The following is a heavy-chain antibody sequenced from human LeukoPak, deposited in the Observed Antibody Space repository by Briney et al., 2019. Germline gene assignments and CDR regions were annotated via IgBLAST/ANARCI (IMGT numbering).Heavy chain of an antibody. J-gene: IGHJ4*02. V-gene: IGHV3-23*01. CDR2: ISGSGGST. CDR1: GFAFSSYA. CDR3: AKKGATTGDFDY. Sequence: GGSLRLSCAASGFAFSSYAMSWVRQAPGKGLEWVSSISGSGGSTHYADSVKGRFTISRDNSKITLYLHMNSLRAEDTAVYYCAKKGATTGDFDYWGQGTLVTVSS. D-gene: IGHD1-26*01.